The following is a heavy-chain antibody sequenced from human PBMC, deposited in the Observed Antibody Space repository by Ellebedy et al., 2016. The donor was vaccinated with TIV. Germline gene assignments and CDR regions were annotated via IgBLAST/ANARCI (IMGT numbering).Heavy chain of an antibody. D-gene: IGHD6-13*01. CDR2: LSGSSNYI. CDR3: ARIGIGAARVGYDY. Sequence: GESLKISCAASGFTFSSYSMNWVRQAPGKGLEWASSLSGSSNYIYHADSVQGRFTISRDNAKNSLYLHMTGLRAEDTAVYYCARIGIGAARVGYDYWGQGTLVTVSS. V-gene: IGHV3-21*01. J-gene: IGHJ4*02. CDR1: GFTFSSYS.